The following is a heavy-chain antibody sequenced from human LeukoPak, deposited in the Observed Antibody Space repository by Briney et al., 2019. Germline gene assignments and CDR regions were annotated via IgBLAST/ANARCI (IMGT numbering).Heavy chain of an antibody. J-gene: IGHJ4*02. Sequence: GASLRLSCSASGFSFSNFAMHWVRQAPGKGLEYVSGVNINGGSTYYADSVKGRFTISRDNSKNTLYLQMHSLRPEDTAVFYCVRTTYTWPDYWGQGTLVTVSS. CDR1: GFSFSNFA. CDR2: VNINGGST. D-gene: IGHD3-16*01. CDR3: VRTTYTWPDY. V-gene: IGHV3-64D*06.